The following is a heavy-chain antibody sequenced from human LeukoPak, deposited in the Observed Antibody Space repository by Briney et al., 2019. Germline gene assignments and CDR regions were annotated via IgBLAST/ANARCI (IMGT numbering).Heavy chain of an antibody. CDR2: INPNSGGT. D-gene: IGHD3-10*01. CDR1: GYTFTGYY. J-gene: IGHJ3*02. Sequence: ASVKVSCKASGYTFTGYYMHWVRQAPGQGLEWMGWINPNSGGTNYAQKFQGRVTMTRDTPISTAYMELSRLRSDDTAVYYCAKTMVRGVKGQGAFDIWGQGTMVTVSS. V-gene: IGHV1-2*02. CDR3: AKTMVRGVKGQGAFDI.